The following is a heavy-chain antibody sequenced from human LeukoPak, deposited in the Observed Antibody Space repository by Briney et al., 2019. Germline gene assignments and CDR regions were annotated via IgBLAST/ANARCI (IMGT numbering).Heavy chain of an antibody. CDR3: ARERPPRERQGPYYYGMDV. V-gene: IGHV1-69*04. CDR2: IIPILGIA. Sequence: SVKVSCKASGGTFSSYAISWVRQAPGQGLEWMGRIIPILGIANYAQKFQGRVTITADNSTSTAYMELSSLRSEDTAVYYCARERPPRERQGPYYYGMDVWGQGTTVTVSS. J-gene: IGHJ6*02. D-gene: IGHD1-1*01. CDR1: GGTFSSYA.